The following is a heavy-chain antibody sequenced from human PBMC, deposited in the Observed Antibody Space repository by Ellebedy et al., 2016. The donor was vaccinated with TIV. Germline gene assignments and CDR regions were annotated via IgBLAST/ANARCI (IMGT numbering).Heavy chain of an antibody. CDR1: GSNFNSLA. CDR3: AKASTVVVGSCMDL. J-gene: IGHJ6*02. D-gene: IGHD2-2*01. V-gene: IGHV3-23*01. Sequence: GESLKISCVVSGSNFNSLAMSWVRQAPGKGLEWVSSISGNGGSTFYADSVKGRFTISRDTSKNTLYLQMNSVTAEDTALYYCAKASTVVVGSCMDLWGQGTTVTVSS. CDR2: ISGNGGST.